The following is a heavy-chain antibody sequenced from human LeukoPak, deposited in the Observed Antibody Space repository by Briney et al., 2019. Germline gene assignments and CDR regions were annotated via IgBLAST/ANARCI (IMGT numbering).Heavy chain of an antibody. CDR3: ARDLRGYSGYDLDY. Sequence: GGSLRLSCAASRFTFSSYSMNWVRQAPGKGLEWVSSISSSSSYIYYADSVKGRFTISRDNAKNSLYLQMNGLRAEDTAVYYCARDLRGYSGYDLDYWGQGTLVTVSS. J-gene: IGHJ4*02. D-gene: IGHD5-12*01. CDR1: RFTFSSYS. CDR2: ISSSSSYI. V-gene: IGHV3-21*01.